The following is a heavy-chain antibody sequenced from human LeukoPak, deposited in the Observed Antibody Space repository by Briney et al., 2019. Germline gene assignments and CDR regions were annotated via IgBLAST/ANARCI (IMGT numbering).Heavy chain of an antibody. J-gene: IGHJ4*02. CDR2: IIYNGDRT. CDR1: GITFSSYA. D-gene: IGHD1-1*01. Sequence: GGSLRLSCAASGITFSSYAMSWVRQAPGKGLEWVSGIIYNGDRTYYAESVKGRFTISRDNSKNTLYLQMSSLRVEDTAVYYCAKALWNDRTYFDYWGQGTLVTVSS. CDR3: AKALWNDRTYFDY. V-gene: IGHV3-23*01.